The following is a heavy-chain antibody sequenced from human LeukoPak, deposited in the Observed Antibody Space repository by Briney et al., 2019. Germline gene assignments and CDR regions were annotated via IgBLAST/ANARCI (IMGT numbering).Heavy chain of an antibody. CDR1: GFTVSSNS. D-gene: IGHD5-12*01. J-gene: IGHJ3*02. CDR2: LYSGTT. Sequence: GGSLRLSCTVSGFTVSSNSMSWVRQAPGKGLEWVSFLYSGTTHYSYSVKGRFTISRDNSKNTLYLQMNSLRAEDTAVYFCAKDFSPRYASGYDSFDMWGQGTLVTVSS. V-gene: IGHV3-53*01. CDR3: AKDFSPRYASGYDSFDM.